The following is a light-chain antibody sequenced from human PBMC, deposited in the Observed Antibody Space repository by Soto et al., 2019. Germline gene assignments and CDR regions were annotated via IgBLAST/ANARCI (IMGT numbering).Light chain of an antibody. CDR3: CSYADGSTFV. CDR1: SSDVGGYNY. V-gene: IGLV2-14*01. CDR2: EVS. Sequence: QSALTQPASVSGSPGQSITISCTGTSSDVGGYNYVSWYQQHPGKAPKLMIYEVSNRPSGVSNRFSGSKSGNTASLTISGLQAEDEADYYCCSYADGSTFVFGGGTKVTVL. J-gene: IGLJ3*02.